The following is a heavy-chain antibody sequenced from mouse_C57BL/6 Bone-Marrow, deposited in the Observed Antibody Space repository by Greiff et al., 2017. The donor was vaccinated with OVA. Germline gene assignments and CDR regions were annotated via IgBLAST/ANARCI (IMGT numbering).Heavy chain of an antibody. V-gene: IGHV2-9-1*01. J-gene: IGHJ1*03. D-gene: IGHD1-1*01. CDR1: GFSLTSYA. CDR3: AREGNYYGSSYGYFDV. Sequence: VQGVESGPGLVAPSQSLSITCTVSGFSLTSYAISWVRQPPGKGLEWLGVIWTGGGTNYNSALKSRLSISKDNSKSQVFLKMNSLQTDDTARYYCAREGNYYGSSYGYFDVWGTGTTVTVSS. CDR2: IWTGGGT.